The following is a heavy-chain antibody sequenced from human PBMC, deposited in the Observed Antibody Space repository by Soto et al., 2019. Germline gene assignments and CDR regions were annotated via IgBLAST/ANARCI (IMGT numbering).Heavy chain of an antibody. CDR2: ISYDGSNK. Sequence: GGSLRLSCAASGFTFSSYGMHWVRQAPGKGLEWVAVISYDGSNKYYADSVKGRFTISRDNSKNTLYLQMNSLRAEDTAVYYCANSLSYDFWSGYYHVPTNYGMDVSGQGTTVTVSS. V-gene: IGHV3-30*18. J-gene: IGHJ6*02. CDR3: ANSLSYDFWSGYYHVPTNYGMDV. CDR1: GFTFSSYG. D-gene: IGHD3-3*01.